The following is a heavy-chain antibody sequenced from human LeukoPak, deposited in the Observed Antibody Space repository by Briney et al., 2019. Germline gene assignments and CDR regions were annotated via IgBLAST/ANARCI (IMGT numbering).Heavy chain of an antibody. V-gene: IGHV5-51*01. Sequence: GESLKISCKGSAYSFTSYWIGWVRQMPGKGLEWMGIIYPGDSVTRYSPSFQGQVTISVDKSINTAYLQWSSLKASDTAMYYCARGGSYYYYYFDYWGQGTLVTVSS. CDR1: AYSFTSYW. D-gene: IGHD1-26*01. CDR2: IYPGDSVT. J-gene: IGHJ4*02. CDR3: ARGGSYYYYYFDY.